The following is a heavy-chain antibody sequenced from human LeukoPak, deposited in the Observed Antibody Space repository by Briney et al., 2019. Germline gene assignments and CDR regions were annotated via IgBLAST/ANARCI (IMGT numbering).Heavy chain of an antibody. V-gene: IGHV3-30-3*01. CDR1: GFTFSSYA. Sequence: PGRSLRLSCAASGFTFSSYAMHWVRQAPGKGLEWVAVISYDGSNKYYADSVKGRFTISRDNSKNTLYLQMNSLRAEDTAVYYCARDTRVPAAILSYWGQGTLVTVSS. J-gene: IGHJ4*02. CDR3: ARDTRVPAAILSY. CDR2: ISYDGSNK. D-gene: IGHD2-2*01.